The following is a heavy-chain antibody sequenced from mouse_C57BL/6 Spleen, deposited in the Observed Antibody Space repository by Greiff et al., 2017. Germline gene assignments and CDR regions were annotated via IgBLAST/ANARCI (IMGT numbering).Heavy chain of an antibody. CDR2: IDPSDSYT. CDR1: GYTFTSYW. CDR3: ARGPMDY. Sequence: QVQLQQPGAELVKPGASVKLSCKASGYTFTSYWMQWVKQRPGQGLEWIGEIDPSDSYTNYNQKFKGKATLTVDTSSITAYMQSSSLTSEDSAVYYCARGPMDYWGQGTSVTVSS. J-gene: IGHJ4*01. V-gene: IGHV1-50*01.